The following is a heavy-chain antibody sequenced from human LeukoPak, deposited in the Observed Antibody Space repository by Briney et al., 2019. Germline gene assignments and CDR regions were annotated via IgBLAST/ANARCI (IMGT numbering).Heavy chain of an antibody. Sequence: GGSLRLSCAASGFTFSSYGMHWVRQAPGKGLEWVAFIRYDGSNKYYADSVKGRFTISRDNSKNTLYLQMNSLRAEDTAVYYCAKDLRNSRIRNYYYYMDVWGKGTTVTVSS. J-gene: IGHJ6*03. CDR1: GFTFSSYG. CDR2: IRYDGSNK. CDR3: AKDLRNSRIRNYYYYMDV. V-gene: IGHV3-30*02. D-gene: IGHD1-14*01.